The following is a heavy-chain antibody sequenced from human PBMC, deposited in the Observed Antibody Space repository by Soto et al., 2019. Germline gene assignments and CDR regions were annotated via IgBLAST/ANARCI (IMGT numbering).Heavy chain of an antibody. D-gene: IGHD3-9*01. J-gene: IGHJ4*02. CDR1: GFNFNIYA. V-gene: IGHV3-23*01. Sequence: GGSLRLSCAASGFNFNIYAMSWVRQAPGRGLECVSGISGNGGVAYYADSVKGRFTISRDNSKNTLNLQMNGLRAEDTAVYFCARDDARYDVLTAFYFDQWGQGTPVTVSS. CDR3: ARDDARYDVLTAFYFDQ. CDR2: ISGNGGVA.